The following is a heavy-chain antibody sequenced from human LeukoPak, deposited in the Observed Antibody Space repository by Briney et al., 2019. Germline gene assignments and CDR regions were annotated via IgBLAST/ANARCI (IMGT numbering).Heavy chain of an antibody. Sequence: ASVKVSCKASGYTFTSYYMHWVRQAPGQGLEWMGWINTNTGNPTYAQGFTGRFVFSLDTSVSTAYVQISSLKAEDTAVYYCAIWYCSGGRCYSNARKFDYWGQGTLVTVSS. D-gene: IGHD2-15*01. CDR2: INTNTGNP. CDR1: GYTFTSYY. CDR3: AIWYCSGGRCYSNARKFDY. J-gene: IGHJ4*02. V-gene: IGHV7-4-1*02.